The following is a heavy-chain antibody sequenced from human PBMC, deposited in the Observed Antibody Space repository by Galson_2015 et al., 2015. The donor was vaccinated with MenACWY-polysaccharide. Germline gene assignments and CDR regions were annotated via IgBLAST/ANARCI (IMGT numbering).Heavy chain of an antibody. Sequence: SLRLSCAASGFDFSSYAMSWVRQAPGKGLEWVSTMSGRRGHTYYADSVKGRFTISRDNSKNTLYLQMNNLRADDTAIYSCVTHPKGTDSRWYDYWGQGTLVTVSS. CDR1: GFDFSSYA. CDR3: VTHPKGTDSRWYDY. CDR2: MSGRRGHT. J-gene: IGHJ4*02. V-gene: IGHV3-23*01. D-gene: IGHD3-22*01.